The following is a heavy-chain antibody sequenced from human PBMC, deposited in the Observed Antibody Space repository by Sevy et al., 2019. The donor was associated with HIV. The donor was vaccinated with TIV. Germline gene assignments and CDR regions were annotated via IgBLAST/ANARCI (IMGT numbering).Heavy chain of an antibody. D-gene: IGHD3-9*01. Sequence: ASVKVSCEASGYTFSKFALNWLRQAPGQGLEYMGWINTNTGNPMYAQGFTGRFVFSLDSSANTAHLHFHNVKSEDTAVYYCARDGDYNILGTGTFELWGRGTLVTVSS. CDR3: ARDGDYNILGTGTFEL. J-gene: IGHJ2*01. V-gene: IGHV7-4-1*01. CDR1: GYTFSKFA. CDR2: INTNTGNP.